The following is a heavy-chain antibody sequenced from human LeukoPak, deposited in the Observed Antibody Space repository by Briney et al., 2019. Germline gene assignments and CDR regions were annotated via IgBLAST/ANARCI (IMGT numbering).Heavy chain of an antibody. CDR3: ARPYCSGGGCYSVG. CDR2: INHSGST. Sequence: SETLSLTCAVYGGSFSGYYWSWIRQPPGKGLEWIGEINHSGSTNYNPSLKSRVTISVDTSKNQFSLKLSSVTAADTAVYYCARPYCSGGGCYSVGWGQGTLVTVSS. V-gene: IGHV4-34*01. J-gene: IGHJ4*02. D-gene: IGHD2-15*01. CDR1: GGSFSGYY.